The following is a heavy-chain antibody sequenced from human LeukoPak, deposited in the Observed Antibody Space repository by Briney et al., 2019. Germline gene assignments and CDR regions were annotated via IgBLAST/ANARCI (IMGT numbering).Heavy chain of an antibody. Sequence: ATVKISCKASGYTFTDYYMHWVQQAPGKGLEWMGRVDPEDGETIYAEKFQGRVTITADTSTDTAYMELSSLRSEDTAVYYCAKQMKVTPFAYWGQGTLVTVSS. CDR1: GYTFTDYY. D-gene: IGHD2-21*02. CDR3: AKQMKVTPFAY. J-gene: IGHJ4*02. V-gene: IGHV1-69-2*01. CDR2: VDPEDGET.